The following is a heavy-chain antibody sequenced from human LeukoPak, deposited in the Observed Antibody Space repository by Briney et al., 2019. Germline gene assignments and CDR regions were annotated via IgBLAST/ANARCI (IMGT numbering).Heavy chain of an antibody. CDR2: INPDNGNT. J-gene: IGHJ6*03. V-gene: IGHV1-8*01. CDR3: ARDGSWGDYQFYFYMDV. CDR1: GYTFSNHD. D-gene: IGHD2-2*01. Sequence: ASVKVSCKASGYTFSNHDINWVRQATGQGLEWMGWINPDNGNTGYAQKFQGRVTMTRNNAISTAYMELRSLRAEDTAVYYCARDGSWGDYQFYFYMDVWGKGTTVTVSS.